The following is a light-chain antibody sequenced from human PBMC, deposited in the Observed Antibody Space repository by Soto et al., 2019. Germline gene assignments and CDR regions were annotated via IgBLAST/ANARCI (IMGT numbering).Light chain of an antibody. Sequence: QSALTQPPSASGSPGQSVTISCTGTSSDVGGYNYVSWYQQHPGKAPKLMIYEVSKRPSGVPDRFSGSKSGNTASLTVSGLQAEDEADYYCSSYSGSINWVFGTGTKLTVL. J-gene: IGLJ1*01. CDR1: SSDVGGYNY. V-gene: IGLV2-8*01. CDR3: SSYSGSINWV. CDR2: EVS.